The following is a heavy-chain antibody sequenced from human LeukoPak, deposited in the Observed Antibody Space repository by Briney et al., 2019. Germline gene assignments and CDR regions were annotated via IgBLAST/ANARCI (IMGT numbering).Heavy chain of an antibody. V-gene: IGHV3-7*01. CDR3: TRDEEGASREFDY. CDR1: GFAFSDYW. D-gene: IGHD1-26*01. J-gene: IGHJ4*02. Sequence: GGSLRLSCAASGFAFSDYWMNWVRQTPGKGLEWVANIRSDGSEIKYVDSVKGRFTISRDNAKNSLYLQMNSLRVEDTAVYYCTRDEEGASREFDYWGQGALVTVSS. CDR2: IRSDGSEI.